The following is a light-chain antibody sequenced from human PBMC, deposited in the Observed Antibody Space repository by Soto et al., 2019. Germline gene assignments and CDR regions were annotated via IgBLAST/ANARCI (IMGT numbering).Light chain of an antibody. CDR2: GAS. Sequence: EIVLTQSPGTLSLSPGERATLSCRASQSVSNNYLAWYQQKPGQAPRLLIYGASNRATGIPDRFSGSGSGTDFTLTISRLEPEDFAVYYWQQYGSPGTFGQGTKVEIK. CDR3: QQYGSPGT. V-gene: IGKV3-20*01. J-gene: IGKJ1*01. CDR1: QSVSNNY.